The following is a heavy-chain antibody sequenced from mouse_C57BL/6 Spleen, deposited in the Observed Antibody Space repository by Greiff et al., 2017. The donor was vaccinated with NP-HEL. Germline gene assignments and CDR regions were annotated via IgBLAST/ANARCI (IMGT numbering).Heavy chain of an antibody. Sequence: DVQLQQSGAELVRPGASVKLSCTASGFNIKDDYMHWVKQRPEQGLEWIGWIDPENGDTEYASKFQGKATITADTSSNTAYLQLSSLTSEDTAVYYCSLQGAMDYWGQGTSVTVSS. CDR3: SLQGAMDY. V-gene: IGHV14-4*01. CDR1: GFNIKDDY. CDR2: IDPENGDT. J-gene: IGHJ4*01.